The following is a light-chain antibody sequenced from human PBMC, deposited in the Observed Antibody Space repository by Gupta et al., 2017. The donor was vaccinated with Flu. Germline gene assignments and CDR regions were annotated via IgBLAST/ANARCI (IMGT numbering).Light chain of an antibody. J-gene: IGKJ3*01. V-gene: IGKV4-1*01. CDR3: QQYYSTPPT. CDR1: QSVLYSSNNKNY. CDR2: WAS. Sequence: NRKSSQSVLYSSNNKNYLAWYQQKPGQPPKLLIYWASTRESGVPDRFSGSGSGTDFTLTISSLQAEDVAVYYCQQYYSTPPTFGPGTKVDIK.